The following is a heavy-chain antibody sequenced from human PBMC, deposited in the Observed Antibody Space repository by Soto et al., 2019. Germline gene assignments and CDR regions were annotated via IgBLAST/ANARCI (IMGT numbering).Heavy chain of an antibody. CDR2: IRSKAYGGTT. J-gene: IGHJ5*02. Sequence: GGSLRASCPASGFPFGDYDMSWFRQAPGKGPEWVGFIRSKAYGGTTEYAASVKGRFSISRDDSKSIAYLQMNSLKTEDTAVYYCTRDLRGGDSVVVPAVPFDRWGQGTLVTVSS. V-gene: IGHV3-49*03. CDR3: TRDLRGGDSVVVPAVPFDR. CDR1: GFPFGDYD. D-gene: IGHD2-2*01.